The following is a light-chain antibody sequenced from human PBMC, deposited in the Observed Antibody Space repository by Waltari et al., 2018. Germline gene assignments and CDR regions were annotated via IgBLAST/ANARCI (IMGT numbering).Light chain of an antibody. CDR2: SAS. CDR1: QSISSY. J-gene: IGKJ1*01. CDR3: QQSYSTPPT. V-gene: IGKV1-39*01. Sequence: DIQMTQPPSSLSASVADRATITSRASQSISSYLNWSQQKPRKAPKLLIYSASSFQSGVPSRFSGSGAGTDFTLSISSLQREDFATYYCQQSYSTPPTFGQGTKVEIK.